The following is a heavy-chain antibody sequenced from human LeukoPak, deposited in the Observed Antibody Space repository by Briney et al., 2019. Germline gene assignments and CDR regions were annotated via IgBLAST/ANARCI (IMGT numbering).Heavy chain of an antibody. Sequence: ASVKVSCKVSGYTLTELSMHWVRQAPGKGLEWMGGFDPEDGETIYAQKFQGRVTMTEDTSTDTAHMELSSLRSEDTAVYYCATGGTYDSSGYYYTHFDYWGQGTLVTVSS. CDR3: ATGGTYDSSGYYYTHFDY. CDR1: GYTLTELS. V-gene: IGHV1-24*01. D-gene: IGHD3-22*01. CDR2: FDPEDGET. J-gene: IGHJ4*02.